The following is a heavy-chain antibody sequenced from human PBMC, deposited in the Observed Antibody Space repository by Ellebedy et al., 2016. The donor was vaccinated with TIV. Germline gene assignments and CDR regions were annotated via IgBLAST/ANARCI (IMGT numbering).Heavy chain of an antibody. CDR1: GFIFSDYY. Sequence: GESLKISCAASGFIFSDYYMNWIRQAPGKGLEWVSYISDSGSTTYYADSVKGRFTISRDNAKNSLYLQMNSLRAEDTAIYYCARDTRFIDHQNNWFDPWGQGTLVTVSS. J-gene: IGHJ5*02. V-gene: IGHV3-11*01. CDR2: ISDSGSTT. CDR3: ARDTRFIDHQNNWFDP. D-gene: IGHD1-14*01.